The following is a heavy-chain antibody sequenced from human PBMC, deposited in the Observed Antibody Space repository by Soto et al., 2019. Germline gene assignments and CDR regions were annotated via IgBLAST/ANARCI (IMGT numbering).Heavy chain of an antibody. CDR3: ARARENYYNSHNYHKADDSFDT. Sequence: QGQLVQSGDEVRRPGASVTLSCKASGYTFISYYIHWLRLIPGQGVEWMGLINPNGGRINYAQKFQDRVIMTRDPSTNTVHMELSSLKSDDTAIYYCARARENYYNSHNYHKADDSFDTWGQGTTVTVSS. V-gene: IGHV1-46*01. CDR1: GYTFISYY. J-gene: IGHJ3*02. CDR2: INPNGGRI. D-gene: IGHD3-10*01.